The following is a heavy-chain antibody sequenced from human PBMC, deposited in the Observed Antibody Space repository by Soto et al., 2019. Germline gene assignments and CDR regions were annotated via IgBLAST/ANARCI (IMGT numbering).Heavy chain of an antibody. D-gene: IGHD5-18*01. Sequence: GGSLRLSCAASGFTFSSYAMHWVRQAPGKGLEWVAVISYDGSNKYYADSVKGRFTISRDNSKNTLYLQMNSLRAEDTAVYYCARDWVQSPGYWGQGTLVTVSS. J-gene: IGHJ4*02. V-gene: IGHV3-30-3*01. CDR1: GFTFSSYA. CDR2: ISYDGSNK. CDR3: ARDWVQSPGY.